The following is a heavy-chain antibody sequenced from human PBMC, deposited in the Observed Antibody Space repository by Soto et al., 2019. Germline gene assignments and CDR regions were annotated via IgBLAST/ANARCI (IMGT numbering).Heavy chain of an antibody. V-gene: IGHV3-9*01. J-gene: IGHJ4*02. CDR3: EKATGQN. Sequence: EVQLVESGGGLVQPGRSLRLSCAASGFTFDNYAMHWVRQAPGKGLEWVSGISWNSNTIAYADSVKGRFTISRDNAKNSMYLQMNSLRADDTAFYYCEKATGQNWGKGTLITVSS. CDR2: ISWNSNTI. CDR1: GFTFDNYA.